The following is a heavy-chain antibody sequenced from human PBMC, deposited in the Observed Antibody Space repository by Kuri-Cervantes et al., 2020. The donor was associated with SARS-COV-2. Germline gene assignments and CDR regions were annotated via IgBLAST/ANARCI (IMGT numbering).Heavy chain of an antibody. Sequence: SETLSLTCTVSGGSISSYYWSWIRQPAGKGLEWIGRIYTSGSTNYNPSLKSRVTMSVDTSKNQFSLRLTSATAADTAVYYCGKVSWLQLWRRYSDSWGQGTLVTVSS. J-gene: IGHJ4*02. CDR3: GKVSWLQLWRRYSDS. CDR1: GGSISSYY. D-gene: IGHD5-24*01. V-gene: IGHV4-4*07. CDR2: IYTSGST.